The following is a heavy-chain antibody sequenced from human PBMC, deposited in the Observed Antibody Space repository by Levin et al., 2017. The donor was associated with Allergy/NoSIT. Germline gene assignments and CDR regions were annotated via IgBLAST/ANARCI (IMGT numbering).Heavy chain of an antibody. D-gene: IGHD3-10*02. CDR3: ARDTLCSATADFDY. CDR2: ISSCSTI. J-gene: IGHJ4*02. V-gene: IGHV3-69-1*01. CDR1: GSTFSDYY. Sequence: SCAASGSTFSDYYMSWARQAPGKGLEWVSFISSCSTIYCADSVKGRFTVSRDNAKNSLYLQMNSLRAEDTAVYYCARDTLCSATADFDYWGQGTLVTVSS.